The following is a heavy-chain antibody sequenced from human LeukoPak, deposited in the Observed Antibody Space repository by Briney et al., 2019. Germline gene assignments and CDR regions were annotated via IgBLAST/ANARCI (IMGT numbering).Heavy chain of an antibody. Sequence: SVKVSCKASGGTFSSYAISWVRPAPGQGLEWMGGVIPIFGTANYAQQFQGRVTINADESTSQAYLQLNSLRSQDTAVYYCAREVDLWRGYYNSYNWFGPWGQGTLVTVAS. CDR2: VIPIFGTA. J-gene: IGHJ5*02. CDR1: GGTFSSYA. D-gene: IGHD3-3*01. V-gene: IGHV1-69*13. CDR3: AREVDLWRGYYNSYNWFGP.